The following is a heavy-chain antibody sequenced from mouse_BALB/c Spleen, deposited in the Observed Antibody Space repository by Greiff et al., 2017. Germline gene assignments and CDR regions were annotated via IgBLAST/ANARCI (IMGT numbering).Heavy chain of an antibody. CDR3: YYGSSSWFAY. CDR1: GYSFTSYY. D-gene: IGHD1-1*01. Sequence: LVESGPELMKPGASVKISCKASGYSFTSYYMHWVKQSHGKSLEWIGYIDPFNGGTSYNQKFKGKATLTVDKSSSTAYMHLSSLTSEDSAVYYCYYGSSSWFAYWGQGTLVTVSA. V-gene: IGHV1S135*01. CDR2: IDPFNGGT. J-gene: IGHJ3*01.